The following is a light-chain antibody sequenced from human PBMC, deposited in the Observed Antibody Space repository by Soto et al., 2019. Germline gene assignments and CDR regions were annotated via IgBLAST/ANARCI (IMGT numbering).Light chain of an antibody. CDR2: DAS. V-gene: IGKV3D-20*01. J-gene: IGKJ2*01. CDR1: QSVSSSS. CDR3: QQYGSSPYT. Sequence: EIVLTQSPATLYLSPGERATLSCGASQSVSSSSLAWHQQKPGLAPRLLIYDASIRATGIPDRFSGSGSGTDFIITTSRLEPDDFAVYYCQQYGSSPYTFGQGTKLEIK.